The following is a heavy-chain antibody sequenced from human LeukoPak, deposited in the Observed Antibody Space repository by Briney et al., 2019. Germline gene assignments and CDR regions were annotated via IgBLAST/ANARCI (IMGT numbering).Heavy chain of an antibody. V-gene: IGHV3-11*04. D-gene: IGHD3-10*01. CDR3: ARDRAYYYYGMDV. Sequence: GGSLRLSCAASGFTFSDYYMNWIRQAPGKGLEWISYISGSGSTIYYADSVKGRFTISRDNAKNSLYLQMNSLRDEDTAVYYCARDRAYYYYGMDVWGQGTTVTVSS. J-gene: IGHJ6*02. CDR1: GFTFSDYY. CDR2: ISGSGSTI.